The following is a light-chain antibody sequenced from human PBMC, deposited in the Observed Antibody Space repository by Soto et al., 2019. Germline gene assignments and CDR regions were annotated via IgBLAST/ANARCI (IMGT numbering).Light chain of an antibody. CDR2: ATS. CDR1: QSISRSY. CDR3: QQYDNLPRT. V-gene: IGKV3-20*01. J-gene: IGKJ2*01. Sequence: EIVLTQSPATLSLSPGESATLSCRASQSISRSYLAWYQQKPGQAPRLLIHATSTRDTGVPDRFSGSVSGTDFTLTVIRLETEDFVMYYFQQYDNLPRTFGQGTKVEIK.